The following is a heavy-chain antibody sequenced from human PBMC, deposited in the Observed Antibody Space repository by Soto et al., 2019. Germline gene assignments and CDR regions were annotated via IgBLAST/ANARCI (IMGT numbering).Heavy chain of an antibody. D-gene: IGHD3-22*01. V-gene: IGHV3-30*18. CDR2: ISYDGSNK. CDR3: ANYYDTPY. Sequence: QVQLVESGGGVVQPGRSLRLSCAASGFTFSSYGMHWVRQAPGKGLEWVAVISYDGSNKYYADSVKGRFTISRDNSKNTLYLQMNSLRAEDRAVYYCANYYDTPYWGQGTLVTVSS. J-gene: IGHJ4*02. CDR1: GFTFSSYG.